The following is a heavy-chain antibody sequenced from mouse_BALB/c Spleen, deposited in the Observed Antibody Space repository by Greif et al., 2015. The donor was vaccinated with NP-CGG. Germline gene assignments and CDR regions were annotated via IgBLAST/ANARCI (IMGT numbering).Heavy chain of an antibody. D-gene: IGHD2-3*01. J-gene: IGHJ4*01. V-gene: IGHV14-4*02. CDR1: GFNIKDYY. CDR2: IDPENGDT. CDR3: TRIYDGYYNHFMDY. Sequence: VQLKDSGAELVRSGASVKLSCTASGFNIKDYYMHWVKQRPEQGLEWIGWIDPENGDTEYAPKFQGKATMTADTSSNTAYLQLSSLTSEDTAVYYCTRIYDGYYNHFMDYWGQGTSVTVSS.